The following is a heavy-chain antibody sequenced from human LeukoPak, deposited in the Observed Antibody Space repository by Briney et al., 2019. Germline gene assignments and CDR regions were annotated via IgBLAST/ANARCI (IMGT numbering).Heavy chain of an antibody. CDR3: ARLENWVFDY. CDR2: TYYRSKWRN. D-gene: IGHD7-27*01. J-gene: IGHJ4*02. CDR1: GDSVSSNSAA. V-gene: IGHV6-1*01. Sequence: SQTLSLTCATSGDSVSSNSAAWNWIRQSPSRGLEWLGRTYYRSKWRNDYAVSVKGRITVNPDTSKNQFSLQLFSVTPEDTAVYYCARLENWVFDYWGQGTLVTVSS.